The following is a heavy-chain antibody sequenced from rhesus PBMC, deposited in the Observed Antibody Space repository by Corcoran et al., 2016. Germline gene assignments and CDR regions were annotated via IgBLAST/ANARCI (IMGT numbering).Heavy chain of an antibody. D-gene: IGHD4-29*01. V-gene: IGHV4-80*01. J-gene: IGHJ5-1*01. CDR2: INASSGIP. CDR1: GGSFRSYW. CDR3: TSPIRYRFDV. Sequence: QVQLQESGPGLVKPSETLSLTCAVSGGSFRSYWWNWIRQPPGKGLEWIGEINASSGIPTSTPSLQSRVTISKDVSKHQFSLRLTSVPAADTAVYYCTSPIRYRFDVWGPGVLVSVSS.